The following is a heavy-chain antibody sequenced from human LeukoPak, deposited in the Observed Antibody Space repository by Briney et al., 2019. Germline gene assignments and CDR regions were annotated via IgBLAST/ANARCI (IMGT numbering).Heavy chain of an antibody. CDR1: GYTFTDYY. V-gene: IGHV1-2*06. J-gene: IGHJ4*02. CDR2: INPRSGGI. CDR3: AGEAGGSDTYYLDY. D-gene: IGHD1-26*01. Sequence: ASVKVSCKTSGYTFTDYYIHWVRQAPGQRLEWMGRINPRSGGINYAQKFQGRVTMTRDTAISTAYMDLSGLRSDDTAVYYCAGEAGGSDTYYLDYWGQGVLVTVSS.